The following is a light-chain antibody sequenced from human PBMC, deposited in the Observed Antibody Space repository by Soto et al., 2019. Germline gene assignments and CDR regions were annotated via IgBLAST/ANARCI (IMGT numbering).Light chain of an antibody. V-gene: IGKV3-20*01. J-gene: IGKJ5*01. CDR3: QQYGSSPLT. CDR1: QSVNSSY. CDR2: GAS. Sequence: EIVLTQSPGTLSLSPGERATLSCRASQSVNSSYLAWYQQKPGQAPRLLIYGASSRATGIPDRFSGSGSGTDFTLTISRLEPEDFAVYYCQQYGSSPLTFGQGTRPEIQ.